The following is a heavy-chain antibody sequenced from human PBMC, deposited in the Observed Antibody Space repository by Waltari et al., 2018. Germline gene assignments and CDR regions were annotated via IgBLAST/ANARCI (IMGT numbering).Heavy chain of an antibody. CDR3: ARASVDIVATAYYYYGMDV. D-gene: IGHD5-12*01. V-gene: IGHV4-34*01. J-gene: IGHJ6*02. CDR2: INHSGST. Sequence: PEGIVEINHSGSTNYNPSLKSRVTISVDTSKNQFSLKLSSVTAADMAVYYCARASVDIVATAYYYYGMDVWGQGTTVTVSS.